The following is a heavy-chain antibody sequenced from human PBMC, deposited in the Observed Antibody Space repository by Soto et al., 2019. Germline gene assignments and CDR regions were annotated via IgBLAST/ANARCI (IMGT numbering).Heavy chain of an antibody. CDR1: GFTFSNAW. J-gene: IGHJ3*02. CDR2: IKSKTDGGTI. CDR3: TTGSQLLYYDFWSGYKGGDAFDI. D-gene: IGHD3-3*01. V-gene: IGHV3-15*01. Sequence: GGSLRLSCAASGFTFSNAWMSWVRQAPGKGLEWVGRIKSKTDGGTIDYAAPVKGRFTISRDDSKNTLYLQMNSLKTEDTAVYYCTTGSQLLYYDFWSGYKGGDAFDIWGQGTMVTVSS.